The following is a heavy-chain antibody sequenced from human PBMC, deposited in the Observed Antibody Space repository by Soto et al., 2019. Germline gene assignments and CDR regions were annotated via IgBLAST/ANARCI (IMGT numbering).Heavy chain of an antibody. CDR1: GFTFSGSA. Sequence: PGGSLRLSCAASGFTFSGSAMHWVRQASGKGLEWVGRIRSKANSYATAYAASVKGRFTISRDDSKNTAYLQMNSLKTEDTAVYYCTREDTAMVTGTGGRYFDYWGQGTLVTVSS. V-gene: IGHV3-73*01. D-gene: IGHD5-18*01. CDR2: IRSKANSYAT. CDR3: TREDTAMVTGTGGRYFDY. J-gene: IGHJ4*02.